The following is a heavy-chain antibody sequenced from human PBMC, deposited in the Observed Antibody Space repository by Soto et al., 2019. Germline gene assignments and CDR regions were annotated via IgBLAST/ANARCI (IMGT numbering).Heavy chain of an antibody. CDR1: GFTFTNYA. Sequence: EVQLSESGGDLRQPGGSLRISCAASGFTFTNYAMTWVRQTPGKGLEWGSGISASGGLKYYADSVRGRFTVSRDNSKNILYLQMDNLRDEDTALYYCAREVGAPSGWLDPWGQGTQVTVSS. V-gene: IGHV3-23*01. J-gene: IGHJ5*02. CDR2: ISASGGLK. CDR3: AREVGAPSGWLDP. D-gene: IGHD1-26*01.